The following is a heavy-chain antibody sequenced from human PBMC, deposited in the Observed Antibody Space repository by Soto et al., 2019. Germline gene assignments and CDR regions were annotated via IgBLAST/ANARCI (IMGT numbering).Heavy chain of an antibody. CDR2: ISGSGGST. Sequence: EVQLLESGGGLVQPGGSPRLSCAASGFTFSSYAMSWVRQAPGKGLEWVSAISGSGGSTYYADSVKGRFTISRDNSKNTLYLQMNSLRAEDTAVYYCAKGSITMIVVVITPIDYWGQGTLVTVSS. D-gene: IGHD3-22*01. CDR3: AKGSITMIVVVITPIDY. CDR1: GFTFSSYA. J-gene: IGHJ4*02. V-gene: IGHV3-23*01.